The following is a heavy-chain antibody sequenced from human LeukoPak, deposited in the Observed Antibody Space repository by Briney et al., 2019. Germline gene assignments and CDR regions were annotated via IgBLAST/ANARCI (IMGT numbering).Heavy chain of an antibody. D-gene: IGHD4-11*01. CDR3: ARDAQRGFDYSNSLEY. CDR2: IWSDGSNI. V-gene: IGHV3-33*01. J-gene: IGHJ4*01. CDR1: GFIYSHYG. Sequence: PGRSLRLSCAASGFIYSHYGMHWVRQAPGKGLEWVAVIWSDGSNIFYAGSVKGRFTISRDNSQNTLFLQMNSLRAEDTAMYYCARDAQRGFDYSNSLEYWGHGTLVTVSS.